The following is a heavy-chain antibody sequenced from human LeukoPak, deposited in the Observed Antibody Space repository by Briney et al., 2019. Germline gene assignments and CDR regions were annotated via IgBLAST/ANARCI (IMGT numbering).Heavy chain of an antibody. Sequence: SVKVSCKASGYTFTGYYMHWVRQAPGQGLEWMGWINPNSGGTNDAQKFQGRVTMTRDTSISTAYMELSRLRSDDTAVYYCARDRRGHYFDYWGQGTLVTVSS. CDR1: GYTFTGYY. CDR2: INPNSGGT. J-gene: IGHJ4*02. V-gene: IGHV1-2*02. CDR3: ARDRRGHYFDY.